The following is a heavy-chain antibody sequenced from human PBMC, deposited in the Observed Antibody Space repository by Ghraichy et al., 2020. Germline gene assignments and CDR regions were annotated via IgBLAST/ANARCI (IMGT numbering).Heavy chain of an antibody. CDR1: GFTFSHFG. CDR3: ARDIRSRGNAHMYFALDV. J-gene: IGHJ6*02. Sequence: GGSLRLSCLASGFTFSHFGIHWVRQAPGRSLEWVALIGYDENNKEYSDSVKGRFSISRDNTKRTVYLDMSDLNGGDTAIYFCARDIRSRGNAHMYFALDVWGQGTTVTVSS. D-gene: IGHD2-21*01. CDR2: IGYDENNK. V-gene: IGHV3-33*01.